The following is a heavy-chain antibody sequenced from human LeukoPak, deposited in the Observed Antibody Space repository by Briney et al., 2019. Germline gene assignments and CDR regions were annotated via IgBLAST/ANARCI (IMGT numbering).Heavy chain of an antibody. Sequence: SETLSLTCTVSGGSISSYYWSWIRQPAGKGLEWIGRIYTSGSTNYNPSLKSRVTMLVDTSKNQSSLKLSSVPAADTAVYYCARVLSFTVVTYDAFDIWGQGTMVTVSS. CDR3: ARVLSFTVVTYDAFDI. CDR2: IYTSGST. V-gene: IGHV4-4*07. J-gene: IGHJ3*02. CDR1: GGSISSYY. D-gene: IGHD2-15*01.